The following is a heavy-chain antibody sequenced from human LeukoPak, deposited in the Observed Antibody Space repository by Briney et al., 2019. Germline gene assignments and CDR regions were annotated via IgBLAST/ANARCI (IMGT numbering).Heavy chain of an antibody. J-gene: IGHJ2*01. CDR2: IYYSGST. CDR1: GGSISSSSYY. Sequence: SETLSLTCTVSGGSISSSSYYWGWIRQPPGKGLEWIGSIYYSGSTYYNPSLKSRVTISVDTSKNQFSLRLSSVTAADTAVYYCARHPRDTAVAGPDWYFDLWGRGTLVTVSS. CDR3: ARHPRDTAVAGPDWYFDL. V-gene: IGHV4-39*07. D-gene: IGHD6-19*01.